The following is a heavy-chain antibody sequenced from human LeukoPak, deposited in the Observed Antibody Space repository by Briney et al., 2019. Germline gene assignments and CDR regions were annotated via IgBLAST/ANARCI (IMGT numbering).Heavy chain of an antibody. V-gene: IGHV1-24*01. D-gene: IGHD5-18*01. CDR1: GYTHTELS. CDR3: ATDHLGLRDAFDI. Sequence: ASVKVSCKVSGYTHTELSMHWVRQAPGKGLEWMGGFDPDDGETIYAQKFQGRVTMTEDTSTDTAYMELSSLRSEDTAVYYCATDHLGLRDAFDIWGQGTMVTVSS. CDR2: FDPDDGET. J-gene: IGHJ3*02.